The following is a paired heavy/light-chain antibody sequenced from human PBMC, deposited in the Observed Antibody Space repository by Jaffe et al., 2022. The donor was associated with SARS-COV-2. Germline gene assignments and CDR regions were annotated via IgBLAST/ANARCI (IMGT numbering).Heavy chain of an antibody. CDR2: IIPILGIA. D-gene: IGHD3-22*01. CDR1: GGTFSSYT. CDR3: ASPYDSSGYYSPYYYYGMDV. J-gene: IGHJ6*02. Sequence: QVQLVQSGAEVKKPGSSVKVSCKASGGTFSSYTISWVRQAPGQGLEWMGRIIPILGIANYAQKFQGRVTITADKSTSTAYMELSSLRSEDTAVYYCASPYDSSGYYSPYYYYGMDVWGQGTTVTVSS. V-gene: IGHV1-69*02.
Light chain of an antibody. Sequence: QPVLTQPPSASASLGASVTLTCTLSSGYSNYKVDWYQQRPGKGPRFVMRVGTGGIVGSKGDGIPDRFSVLGSGLNRYLTIKNIQEEDESDYHCGADHGSGSNFVVVFGGGTKLTVL. CDR1: SGYSNYK. CDR2: VGTGGIVG. J-gene: IGLJ2*01. V-gene: IGLV9-49*01. CDR3: GADHGSGSNFVVV.